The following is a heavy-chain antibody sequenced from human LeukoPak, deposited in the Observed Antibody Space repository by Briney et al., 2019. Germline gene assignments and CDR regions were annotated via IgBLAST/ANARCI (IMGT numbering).Heavy chain of an antibody. CDR1: YGSISDYY. V-gene: IGHV4-4*09. J-gene: IGHJ6*04. D-gene: IGHD3-3*01. Sequence: SETLSLTCTVSYGSISDYYWSWIRQPPGKGLEWIGYIYTSGSTNYNPSLKSRVTISVDTSKNQFSLKLSSVTAADTAVYYCARLVDFWSGCDVWGKGTTVTVSS. CDR2: IYTSGST. CDR3: ARLVDFWSGCDV.